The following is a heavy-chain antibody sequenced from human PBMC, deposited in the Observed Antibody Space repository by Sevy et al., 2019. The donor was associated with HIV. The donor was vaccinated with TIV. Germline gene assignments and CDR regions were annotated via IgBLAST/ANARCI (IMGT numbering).Heavy chain of an antibody. J-gene: IGHJ1*01. CDR3: ARAPSGSQGPGQYFHH. Sequence: ASVRVSCKASGYTFTNYHITWVRQAPGQGLEWMGRITPNNGDTNYAQRLQGRVTMTTDTSTSTVYMELRSLRSDDSAVYYCARAPSGSQGPGQYFHHWGQGTLVTVSS. CDR1: GYTFTNYH. D-gene: IGHD1-26*01. V-gene: IGHV1-18*01. CDR2: ITPNNGDT.